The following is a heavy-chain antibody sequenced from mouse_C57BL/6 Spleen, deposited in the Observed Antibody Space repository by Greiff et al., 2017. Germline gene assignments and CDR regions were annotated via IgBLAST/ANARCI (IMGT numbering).Heavy chain of an antibody. Sequence: QVQLQQSGPELVKPGASVKISCKASGYSFTSYYIHWVKQRPGQGLEWIGWIYPGSGNTKYNEKFKSKATLTVDKPSSTAYMQLSSLTSEDSAVYYCARDGSSWYFDVWGTGTTVTVSS. CDR3: ARDGSSWYFDV. CDR1: GYSFTSYY. J-gene: IGHJ1*03. D-gene: IGHD1-1*01. CDR2: IYPGSGNT. V-gene: IGHV1-66*01.